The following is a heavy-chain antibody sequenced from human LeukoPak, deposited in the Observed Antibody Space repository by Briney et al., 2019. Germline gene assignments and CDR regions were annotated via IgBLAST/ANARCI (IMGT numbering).Heavy chain of an antibody. D-gene: IGHD3-22*01. J-gene: IGHJ4*02. CDR2: ISGSGGST. CDR3: AKDVGYYDSSGFDY. CDR1: GFTFSSYA. V-gene: IGHV3-23*01. Sequence: GGSLRLSCAASGFTFSSYAMSWVRQAPGKGLEGVSAISGSGGSTYYADSVKGRFTISRDNSKNTLYLQMNSLRAEDTAVYYCAKDVGYYDSSGFDYWGQGTLVTVSS.